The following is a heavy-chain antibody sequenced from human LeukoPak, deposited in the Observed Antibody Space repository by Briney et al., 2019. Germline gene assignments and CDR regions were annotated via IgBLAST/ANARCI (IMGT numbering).Heavy chain of an antibody. CDR3: AKVRWDNSGWYYLDS. V-gene: IGHV3-48*03. J-gene: IGHJ4*02. Sequence: PGGSLRLSCAASGFTFSSYEMNWVRQAPGKGLEWVSYISSTGNTIYYADSVKGRFTISRDNSKNTLHLQMNSLRAEDTAVYYCAKVRWDNSGWYYLDSWGQGTLVTVSS. D-gene: IGHD6-19*01. CDR1: GFTFSSYE. CDR2: ISSTGNTI.